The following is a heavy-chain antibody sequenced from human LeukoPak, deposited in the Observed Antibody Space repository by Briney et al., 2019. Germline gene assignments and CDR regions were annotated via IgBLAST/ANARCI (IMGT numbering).Heavy chain of an antibody. CDR1: GYTFTSYG. CDR3: ARVRYCSGGNCYPNWFDP. D-gene: IGHD2-15*01. Sequence: ASVKVSCKASGYTFTSYGISWVRQAPGQGLEWMGWISVYNGNTNYAERLQGRVTMTTDTSSYTAYMELGGLRSDDTAVYYCARVRYCSGGNCYPNWFDPWGQGTLVTVSS. CDR2: ISVYNGNT. V-gene: IGHV1-18*04. J-gene: IGHJ5*02.